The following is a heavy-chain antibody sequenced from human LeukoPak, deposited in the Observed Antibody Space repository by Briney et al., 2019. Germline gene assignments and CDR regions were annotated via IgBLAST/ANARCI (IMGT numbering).Heavy chain of an antibody. V-gene: IGHV1-24*01. CDR1: GYSLTELS. CDR2: FDPEHGDT. D-gene: IGHD6-13*01. Sequence: ASVKVSCKVSGYSLTELSMHWVRQAPGKGLEWMGSFDPEHGDTIYAQRLQGRVTMTEDTSTDTAHMELSSLRSEDTAVYYCATEDLIAAVDTGLDYWGQGTLVTVSS. CDR3: ATEDLIAAVDTGLDY. J-gene: IGHJ4*02.